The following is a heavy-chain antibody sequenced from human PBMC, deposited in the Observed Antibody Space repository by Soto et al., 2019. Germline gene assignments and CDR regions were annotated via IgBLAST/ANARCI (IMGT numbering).Heavy chain of an antibody. V-gene: IGHV3-30-3*01. D-gene: IGHD5-12*01. CDR2: ISYDGSNK. CDR3: ARGRLGVDY. Sequence: ESGGGVVQPGRSLRLSCAASGFTFSSYAMHWVRQAPGKGLEWVAVISYDGSNKYYADSVKGRFTISRDNSKNTLYLQMNSLRAEDTAVYYCARGRLGVDYWGQGTLVTVSS. CDR1: GFTFSSYA. J-gene: IGHJ4*02.